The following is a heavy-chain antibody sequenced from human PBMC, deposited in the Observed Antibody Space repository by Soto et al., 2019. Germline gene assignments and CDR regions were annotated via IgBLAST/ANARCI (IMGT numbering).Heavy chain of an antibody. CDR1: GFTFSNAW. D-gene: IGHD6-6*01. CDR3: ARGRSSSVYFDY. Sequence: PGGSLRLSCAASGFTFSNAWMNWVRQAPGKGLEWVGRIKSKTDGGTTDYAAPVKGRFTISRDDSKNTLYLQMNSLKTEDTAVYYCARGRSSSVYFDYWGQGTPVTVSS. J-gene: IGHJ4*02. CDR2: IKSKTDGGTT. V-gene: IGHV3-15*07.